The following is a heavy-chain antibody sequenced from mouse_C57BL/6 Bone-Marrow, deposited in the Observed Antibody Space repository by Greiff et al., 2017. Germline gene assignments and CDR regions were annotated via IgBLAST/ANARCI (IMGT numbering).Heavy chain of an antibody. J-gene: IGHJ1*03. CDR3: ARRNYGSSAGYVDV. D-gene: IGHD1-1*01. V-gene: IGHV1-50*01. Sequence: QVQLQQPGAELVKPGASVKLSCKASGYTFTSYWMQWVKQRPGQGLEWIGEIDPSDSYTNYNQKFKGKATLTVDTSSSTAYMQLSSLTSEDTAVYYCARRNYGSSAGYVDVWGTGTTVTVSS. CDR2: IDPSDSYT. CDR1: GYTFTSYW.